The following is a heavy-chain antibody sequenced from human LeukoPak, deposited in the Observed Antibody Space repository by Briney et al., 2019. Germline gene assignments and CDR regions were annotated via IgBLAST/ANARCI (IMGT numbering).Heavy chain of an antibody. CDR3: ARDLTSYDYVWDY. D-gene: IGHD3-16*01. CDR1: GFTVISNY. CDR2: IYSDGST. J-gene: IGHJ4*02. V-gene: IGHV3-66*01. Sequence: GGSLRLSCAASGFTVISNYMSWVRQAPGKGLEWVSLIYSDGSTYYADSVEGRFTISRDTSKNTLYLQMNNLRAEDTAVYYCARDLTSYDYVWDYWGQGTLVTVSS.